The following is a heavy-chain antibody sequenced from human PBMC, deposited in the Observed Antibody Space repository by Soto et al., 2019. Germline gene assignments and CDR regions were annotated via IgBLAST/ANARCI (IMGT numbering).Heavy chain of an antibody. Sequence: GGSLRLSCVASGITFRSRAMSWVRQAPGKGLQWVSAISGDTATTHYADSVKGRFTISRDNSRDTLYLQMNSLRVEDTAIYYCAKPLQQWLLQGSGVDVWGQGTTVTVSS. V-gene: IGHV3-23*01. CDR1: GITFRSRA. D-gene: IGHD6-19*01. CDR2: ISGDTATT. CDR3: AKPLQQWLLQGSGVDV. J-gene: IGHJ6*02.